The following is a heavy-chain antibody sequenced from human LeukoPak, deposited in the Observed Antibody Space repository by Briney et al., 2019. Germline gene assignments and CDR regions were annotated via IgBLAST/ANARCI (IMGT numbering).Heavy chain of an antibody. J-gene: IGHJ3*02. D-gene: IGHD6-13*01. V-gene: IGHV3-30-3*01. CDR3: ARVGYDMGIAAADDI. CDR1: GFTFSSYA. CDR2: ISYDGSNK. Sequence: GGSLRLPCAASGFTFSSYAMHWVRQAPGKGLEWVAVISYDGSNKYYADSVKGRFTISRDNSKNTLYLQMNSLRAEDTAVYYCARVGYDMGIAAADDIWGQGTMVTVSS.